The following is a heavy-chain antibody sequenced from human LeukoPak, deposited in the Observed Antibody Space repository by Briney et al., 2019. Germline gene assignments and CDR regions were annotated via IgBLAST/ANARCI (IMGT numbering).Heavy chain of an antibody. J-gene: IGHJ5*02. V-gene: IGHV4-59*12. Sequence: SETLSLTCTVSGGSINSYYWSWIRPPPGKGLEWIGYIYYSESTNCNHSLKSRVTISVDTSKNQFSLKLSSVTAADTAVYYCAITGYSSSGGWFDPWGQGTLVTVSS. CDR2: IYYSEST. CDR3: AITGYSSSGGWFDP. CDR1: GGSINSYY. D-gene: IGHD6-13*01.